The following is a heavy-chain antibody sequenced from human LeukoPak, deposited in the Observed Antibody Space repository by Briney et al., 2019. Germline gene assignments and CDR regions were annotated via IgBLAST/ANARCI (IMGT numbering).Heavy chain of an antibody. V-gene: IGHV3-74*01. Sequence: PGGSLRLSCAASGFAFSNFWMHWVRQVPGKGLVWVSLINSDGTSARYADSVKGRFTISRDNANNTIHLQMNGLRAEDTAVYYCTRGRVGGIDYWGQGTLVTVSS. D-gene: IGHD1-26*01. CDR1: GFAFSNFW. J-gene: IGHJ4*02. CDR2: INSDGTSA. CDR3: TRGRVGGIDY.